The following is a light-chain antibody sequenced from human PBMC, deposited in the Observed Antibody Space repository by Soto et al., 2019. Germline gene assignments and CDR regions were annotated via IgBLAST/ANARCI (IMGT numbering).Light chain of an antibody. CDR3: CSYAGSSTYVV. CDR2: AGS. V-gene: IGLV2-23*01. J-gene: IGLJ2*01. CDR1: SSDVGSYNL. Sequence: QSALTQPASVSGSPGQSITISCTGTSSDVGSYNLVSWYQQHPGKAPKLMIYAGSKRPSGVSNRFSGSQSGNTSSLTISGLHADDEADYYCCSYAGSSTYVVFGGGTKVTLL.